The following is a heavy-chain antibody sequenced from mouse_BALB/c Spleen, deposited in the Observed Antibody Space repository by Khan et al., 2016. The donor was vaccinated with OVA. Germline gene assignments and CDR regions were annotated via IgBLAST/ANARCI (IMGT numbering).Heavy chain of an antibody. J-gene: IGHJ3*01. CDR1: GFTFSSFT. V-gene: IGHV5-9*03. CDR3: ARSNYGPFAY. Sequence: EVQLVESGGGLVKPGGSLKLSCAASGFTFSSFTMSWVRQTPEKRLEWVASISRGGDNTYYPDSVKGRCTISSDNAKNNLYLQMSSLRSEDTALYYCARSNYGPFAYWGQGTLVTVSA. D-gene: IGHD1-1*02. CDR2: ISRGGDNT.